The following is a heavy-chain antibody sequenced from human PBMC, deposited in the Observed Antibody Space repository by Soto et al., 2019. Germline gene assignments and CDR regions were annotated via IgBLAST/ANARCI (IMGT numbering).Heavy chain of an antibody. Sequence: QVQLVESGGGLVKPGGSLRLSCAASGFTFSDYYMSWIRQAPGKGREWVSYISSSSSYTNYADSVKGRFTISRDNAKNSLYLQMNSLGAEDTAVYYCARDADILTGSDAFDIWGQGTMVTVSS. J-gene: IGHJ3*02. CDR2: ISSSSSYT. CDR1: GFTFSDYY. CDR3: ARDADILTGSDAFDI. V-gene: IGHV3-11*05. D-gene: IGHD3-9*01.